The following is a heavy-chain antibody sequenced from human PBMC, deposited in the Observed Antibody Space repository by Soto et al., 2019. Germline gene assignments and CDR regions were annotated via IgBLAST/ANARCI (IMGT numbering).Heavy chain of an antibody. Sequence: PGGSLRLSCAASGFTFSSYLMSWVRQAPGKGLEWVANIKQDGSEKYYVDSVKGRFTISRDNAKNSLYLQMNSLRAEDTAVYYCAREFGRRGFDPWGQGTLVTVSS. CDR3: AREFGRRGFDP. D-gene: IGHD2-15*01. CDR2: IKQDGSEK. J-gene: IGHJ5*02. V-gene: IGHV3-7*03. CDR1: GFTFSSYL.